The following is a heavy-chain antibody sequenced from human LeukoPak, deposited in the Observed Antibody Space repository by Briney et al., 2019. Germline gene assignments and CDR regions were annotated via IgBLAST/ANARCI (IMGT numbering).Heavy chain of an antibody. V-gene: IGHV3-30*18. CDR3: AKHSEAVAANGGFDY. Sequence: GGSLRLSCAASGFSFSSYGMQWVRQTPGKGLEWVAVISHDGNNKYYADSVKGRFTISRDNSKNTLYLQMSSLTPEDTAVYYCAKHSEAVAANGGFDYWGQGTLVTVSS. J-gene: IGHJ4*02. CDR1: GFSFSSYG. D-gene: IGHD6-19*01. CDR2: ISHDGNNK.